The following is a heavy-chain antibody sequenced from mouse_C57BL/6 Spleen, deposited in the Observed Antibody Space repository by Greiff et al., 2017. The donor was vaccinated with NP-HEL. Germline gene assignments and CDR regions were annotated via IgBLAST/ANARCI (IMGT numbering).Heavy chain of an antibody. J-gene: IGHJ2*01. V-gene: IGHV1-9*01. CDR2: ILPGSGST. CDR3: ARPIYYGNYVLYYFDY. Sequence: VQLQQSRAELMKPGASVKLSCKATGYTFTGYWIEWVKQRPGHGLEWIGEILPGSGSTNYNEKFKGKATFTADTSSNTAYMQLSSLTTEDSAIYYCARPIYYGNYVLYYFDYWGQGTTLTVSS. D-gene: IGHD2-1*01. CDR1: GYTFTGYW.